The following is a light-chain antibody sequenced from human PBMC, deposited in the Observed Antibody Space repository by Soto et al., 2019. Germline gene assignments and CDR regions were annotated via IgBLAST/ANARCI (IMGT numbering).Light chain of an antibody. V-gene: IGLV2-11*01. Sequence: APAHPRSGSRSPGPAVSTPLPCNNRDVGGYDYVSWYQQHPGKAPKLMIYDVSKRPSGVPDRFSGSKSGNTASLTISGLQAEDEADYYCCSYAGSYTYVFGTGTKVTVL. CDR3: CSYAGSYTYV. J-gene: IGLJ1*01. CDR1: NRDVGGYDY. CDR2: DVS.